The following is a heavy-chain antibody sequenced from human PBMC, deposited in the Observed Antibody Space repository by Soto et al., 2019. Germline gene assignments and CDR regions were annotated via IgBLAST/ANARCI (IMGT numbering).Heavy chain of an antibody. Sequence: KGLEWMGIIYPGDSDTRYSPSFQGQVTISADKSISTAYLQWSSLKASDTAMYYCAILRRDYYDSSGMYYFDYWGQGTLVTVSS. J-gene: IGHJ4*02. CDR2: IYPGDSDT. CDR3: AILRRDYYDSSGMYYFDY. D-gene: IGHD3-22*01. V-gene: IGHV5-51*01.